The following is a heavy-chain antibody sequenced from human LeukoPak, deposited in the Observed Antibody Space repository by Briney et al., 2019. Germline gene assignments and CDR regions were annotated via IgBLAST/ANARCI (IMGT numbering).Heavy chain of an antibody. D-gene: IGHD3-16*01. CDR2: IKHNGDEL. CDR3: ARELRTFDS. J-gene: IGHJ4*02. Sequence: PGGSLRLSCAASGFTFSSYWMTWVRQAPGKGLEWVANIKHNGDELNYVDSVEDRFTISRDNAKNSLYLHMTSLRAEDTAVYYCARELRTFDSWGQGTLLTVSS. CDR1: GFTFSSYW. V-gene: IGHV3-7*01.